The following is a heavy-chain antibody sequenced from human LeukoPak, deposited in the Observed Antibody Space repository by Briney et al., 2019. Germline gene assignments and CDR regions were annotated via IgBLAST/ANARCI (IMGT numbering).Heavy chain of an antibody. Sequence: WASVKVSCKASGYTFTSYDINWARQATGQGLEWMGWMNPNSGNTGYAQKFQGRVTMTRNTSISTAYMELSSLRSEDTAVYYCAIDYYGSGSYRPRGVYYYYGMDVWGQGTTVTVSS. CDR3: AIDYYGSGSYRPRGVYYYYGMDV. CDR2: MNPNSGNT. J-gene: IGHJ6*02. CDR1: GYTFTSYD. D-gene: IGHD3-10*01. V-gene: IGHV1-8*01.